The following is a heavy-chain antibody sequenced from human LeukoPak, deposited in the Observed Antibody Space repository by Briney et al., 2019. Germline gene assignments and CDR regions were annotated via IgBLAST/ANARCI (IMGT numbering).Heavy chain of an antibody. J-gene: IGHJ2*01. CDR1: GYSISSGYY. CDR2: IYHSGST. D-gene: IGHD4-17*01. V-gene: IGHV4-38-2*01. Sequence: PSETLSLTCAVSGYSISSGYYWGWIRQPPGKGLEWIGSIYHSGSTYYNPSLKSRVTISVDTSKNQFSLKLSSVTAADTAVYYCARSPYGARYWYFDLWGRGTLVTVS. CDR3: ARSPYGARYWYFDL.